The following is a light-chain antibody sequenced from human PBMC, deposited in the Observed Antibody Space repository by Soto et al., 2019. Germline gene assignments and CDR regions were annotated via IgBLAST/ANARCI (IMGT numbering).Light chain of an antibody. Sequence: DIQMTQSPSTLSASVGDRVTITCRASQSISCWLAWYQQKPGKAPKLLIYKAASLESGVPSRFSGSGSGTEFTLTISRLQPDDFETYDRPQYRTFVQGTKVEIK. CDR2: KAA. J-gene: IGKJ1*01. V-gene: IGKV1-5*03. CDR3: PQYRT. CDR1: QSISCW.